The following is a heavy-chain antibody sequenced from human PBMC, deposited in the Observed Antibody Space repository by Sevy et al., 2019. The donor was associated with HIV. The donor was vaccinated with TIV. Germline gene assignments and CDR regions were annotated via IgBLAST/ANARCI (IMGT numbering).Heavy chain of an antibody. D-gene: IGHD3-9*01. CDR3: ARKYYDILTGYYRFDP. CDR1: GYSFTSYW. Sequence: GESLKISCKGSGYSFTSYWIGWVRQIPGKGLEWMGIIYPGDSDTRYSPSFQGQVTISADKSISTAYLQWSSLKASDTAMYYCARKYYDILTGYYRFDPWGQGTLVTVSS. V-gene: IGHV5-51*01. J-gene: IGHJ5*02. CDR2: IYPGDSDT.